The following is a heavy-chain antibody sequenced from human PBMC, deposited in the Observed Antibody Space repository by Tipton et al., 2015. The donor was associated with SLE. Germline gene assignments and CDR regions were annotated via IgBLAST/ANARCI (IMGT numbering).Heavy chain of an antibody. V-gene: IGHV3-33*01. J-gene: IGHJ4*02. CDR3: ATSPTVLADFDY. CDR1: GFTFSYYG. D-gene: IGHD1-26*01. Sequence: SLRLSCAASGFTFSYYGMHWVRQAPGKGLEWVAVIWSDGSDKYYADSVKGRFTISRDNSKNTLVLQMNSLRPEDTAVYYCATSPTVLADFDYWGQGTLVTVSS. CDR2: IWSDGSDK.